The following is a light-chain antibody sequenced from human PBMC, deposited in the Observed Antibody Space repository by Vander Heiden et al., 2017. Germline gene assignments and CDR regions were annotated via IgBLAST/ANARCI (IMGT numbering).Light chain of an antibody. CDR1: SLTIGKNY. Sequence: QSVLTQPTSVSAAPGQKVTIPCSVGSLTIGKNYVSWYQQLPGTAPKLLIYDNKKRPSGIPDRFSASKSGTSATLGITGLKTGDEADYYCGTWDSSLSAYVFGTGTKVTAL. CDR3: GTWDSSLSAYV. J-gene: IGLJ1*01. CDR2: DNK. V-gene: IGLV1-51*01.